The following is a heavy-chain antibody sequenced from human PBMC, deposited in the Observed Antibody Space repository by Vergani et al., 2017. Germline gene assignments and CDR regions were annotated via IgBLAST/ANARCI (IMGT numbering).Heavy chain of an antibody. V-gene: IGHV3-9*01. CDR2: ISWNSGSI. CDR3: AKVATDLAVALRGYFDY. Sequence: EVQLVESGGGLVQPGRSLRLSCAASGFTFDDYAMHWVRQAPGKGLEWVSGISWNSGSIGYADSVKGRFTISRDNAQNSLYLQMNSLRAEDTALYYCAKVATDLAVALRGYFDYWGQGTLVTVSS. CDR1: GFTFDDYA. J-gene: IGHJ4*02. D-gene: IGHD6-19*01.